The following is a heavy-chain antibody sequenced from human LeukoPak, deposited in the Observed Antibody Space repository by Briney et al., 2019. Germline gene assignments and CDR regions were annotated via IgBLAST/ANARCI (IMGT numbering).Heavy chain of an antibody. CDR3: AKGTMSGSYYEGILDY. J-gene: IGHJ4*02. CDR1: GFTFSSYA. V-gene: IGHV3-23*01. Sequence: GGSLRLSCAASGFTFSSYAMSWVRQAPGKGLEWVSAISGSGGSTYYADSVKGRFTISRDNSKNTLYLQMNSLGAEDTAVYYCAKGTMSGSYYEGILDYWGQGTLVTVSS. D-gene: IGHD1-26*01. CDR2: ISGSGGST.